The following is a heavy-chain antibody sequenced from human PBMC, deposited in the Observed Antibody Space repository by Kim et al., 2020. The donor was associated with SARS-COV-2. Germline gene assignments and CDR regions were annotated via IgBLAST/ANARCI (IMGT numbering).Heavy chain of an antibody. D-gene: IGHD6-6*01. V-gene: IGHV1-46*01. J-gene: IGHJ4*02. Sequence: YAQKFQGRVNMTRDTSASTVYMELSSLRSEDTAVYYCARVAIAGRRFFDYWGQGTLVTVSS. CDR3: ARVAIAGRRFFDY.